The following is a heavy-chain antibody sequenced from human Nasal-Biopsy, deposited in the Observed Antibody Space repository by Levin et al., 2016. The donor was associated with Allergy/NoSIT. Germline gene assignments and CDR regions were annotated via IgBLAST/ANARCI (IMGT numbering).Heavy chain of an antibody. V-gene: IGHV3-49*04. D-gene: IGHD3-22*01. J-gene: IGHJ4*02. CDR1: GFPFGDYA. CDR2: IRNKVYGGTT. CDR3: STDRIVSSITYLFDY. Sequence: GESLKISCLVSGFPFGDYAMSWVRQAPGKGLEWVGFIRNKVYGGTTEYAASVKDRFTISRDDSKSIAYLQMNSLKPDDTAVYYCSTDRIVSSITYLFDYWGQGTLVTVSS.